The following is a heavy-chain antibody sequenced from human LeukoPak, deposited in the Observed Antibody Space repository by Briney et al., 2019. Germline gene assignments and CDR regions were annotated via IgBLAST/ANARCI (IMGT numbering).Heavy chain of an antibody. D-gene: IGHD3-10*01. CDR1: GGTFSSYA. J-gene: IGHJ3*02. CDR2: IIPIFGTA. CDR3: AREMVRGVIRPDAFDI. Sequence: LVKVSCKASGGTFSSYAISWVRQAPGRGLEWMGGIIPIFGTANYAQKFQGRVTITTDESTSTAYMELSSLRSEDTAVYYCAREMVRGVIRPDAFDIWGQGTMVTVSS. V-gene: IGHV1-69*05.